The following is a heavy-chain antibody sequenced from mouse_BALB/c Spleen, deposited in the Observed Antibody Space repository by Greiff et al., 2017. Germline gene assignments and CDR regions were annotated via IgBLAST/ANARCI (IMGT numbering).Heavy chain of an antibody. CDR3: ARIIPTEQGDY. Sequence: VQLQQSGAELVKPGASVKLSCTASGFNIKDTYMHWVKQRPEQGLEWIGRIDPANGNTKYDPKFQGKATITADTSSNTAYLQLSSLTSEDTAVYYCARIIPTEQGDYWGQGTSVTVSS. D-gene: IGHD1-1*01. CDR1: GFNIKDTY. V-gene: IGHV14-3*02. J-gene: IGHJ4*01. CDR2: IDPANGNT.